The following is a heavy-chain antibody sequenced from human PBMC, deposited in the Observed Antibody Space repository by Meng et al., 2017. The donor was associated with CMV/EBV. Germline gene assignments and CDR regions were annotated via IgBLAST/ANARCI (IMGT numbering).Heavy chain of an antibody. CDR3: ARLGELLWFGEPLLGMDV. Sequence: GESLKISCAASGFTFSSYWMSWVRQAPGKGLEWVANIKKDGSEKYYVDSVKGRFTISRDNAKNSLYLQMNSLRAEDTAVYYCARLGELLWFGEPLLGMDVWGQGTTVTVSS. V-gene: IGHV3-7*01. CDR1: GFTFSSYW. D-gene: IGHD3-10*01. J-gene: IGHJ6*02. CDR2: IKKDGSEK.